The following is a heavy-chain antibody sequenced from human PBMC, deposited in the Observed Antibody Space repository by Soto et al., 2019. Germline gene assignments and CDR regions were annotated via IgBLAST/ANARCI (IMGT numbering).Heavy chain of an antibody. CDR1: GGSISSYC. V-gene: IGHV4-59*01. Sequence: LEILSLTCPVSGGSISSYCWSWIRQPPGKGLEWIGYIYYSGSTNYNPSLKSRVTISVDTSKNQFSLKLSSVTAADTAVYYCARGDSGWYGNWFDPWGQGTLVTVS. J-gene: IGHJ5*02. D-gene: IGHD6-19*01. CDR3: ARGDSGWYGNWFDP. CDR2: IYYSGST.